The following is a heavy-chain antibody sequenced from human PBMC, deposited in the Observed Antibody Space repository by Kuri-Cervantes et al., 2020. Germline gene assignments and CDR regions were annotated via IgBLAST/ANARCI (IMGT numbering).Heavy chain of an antibody. CDR1: GGSFSGYY. D-gene: IGHD3-16*02. J-gene: IGHJ4*02. CDR3: ARLGTDYVWGSYRRGPFDY. Sequence: SQTLSLTCAVYGGSFSGYYWSWIRQPPGKGLGWIGEINHSGSTNYNPSLKSRVTISVDTSKNQFSLKLSSVTAADTAVYYCARLGTDYVWGSYRRGPFDYWGQGTLVTVSS. CDR2: INHSGST. V-gene: IGHV4-34*01.